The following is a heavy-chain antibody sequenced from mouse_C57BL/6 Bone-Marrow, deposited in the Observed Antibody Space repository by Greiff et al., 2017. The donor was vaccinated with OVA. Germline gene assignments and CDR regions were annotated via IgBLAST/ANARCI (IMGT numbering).Heavy chain of an antibody. CDR1: GFTFSDYG. Sequence: EVKLVESGGGLVKPGGSLKLSCAASGFTFSDYGMHWVRQAPEKGLEWVAYISSGSSTIYYADTVKGRFTISRDNAKNTLFLQMTSLRSEDTAMYYCARDSVTGGYWGQGTTLTVSS. J-gene: IGHJ2*01. V-gene: IGHV5-17*01. CDR2: ISSGSSTI. CDR3: ARDSVTGGY. D-gene: IGHD2-12*01.